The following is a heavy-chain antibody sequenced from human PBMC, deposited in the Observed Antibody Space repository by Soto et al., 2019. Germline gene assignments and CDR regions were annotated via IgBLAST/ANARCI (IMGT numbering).Heavy chain of an antibody. D-gene: IGHD3-9*01. CDR1: GGTFSSYA. V-gene: IGHV1-69*12. J-gene: IGHJ6*02. CDR2: IIPIFGTA. Sequence: QVQLVQSGAEVKKPGSSVKVSCKASGGTFSSYAISWVRQAPGQGLEWMGGIIPIFGTANYAQKFQGRVTITAHESTSTADMELSSLRSEDTAVYYCARSPYDILTGYYTEPYYYYGMDVWGQGTTVTVSS. CDR3: ARSPYDILTGYYTEPYYYYGMDV.